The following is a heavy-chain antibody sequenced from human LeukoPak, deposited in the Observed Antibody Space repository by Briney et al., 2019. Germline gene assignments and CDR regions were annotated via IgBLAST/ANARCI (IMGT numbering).Heavy chain of an antibody. CDR3: ASVPDRVVVAAIYYYGMDV. V-gene: IGHV3-23*01. CDR1: GFTFSGYA. J-gene: IGHJ6*02. Sequence: GGSLRLSCAASGFTFSGYAMSWVRQAPGKGLEWVSAISGSGGSTYYADSVKGRFTISRDNSKNTLYLQMNSLRAEDTAVYYCASVPDRVVVAAIYYYGMDVWGQGTTVTVSS. CDR2: ISGSGGST. D-gene: IGHD2-15*01.